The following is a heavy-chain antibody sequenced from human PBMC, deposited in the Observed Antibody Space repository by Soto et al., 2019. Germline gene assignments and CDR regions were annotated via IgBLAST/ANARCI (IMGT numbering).Heavy chain of an antibody. CDR3: ARRGQYSSSFYYYYGMDV. D-gene: IGHD6-6*01. CDR1: GYSFTSYW. V-gene: IGHV5-51*01. J-gene: IGHJ6*02. CDR2: IYPGDSDT. Sequence: GESLKISCKGSGYSFTSYWIGWVRQMPGKGLEWMGIIYPGDSDTRYSPSFQGQVTISADKSISTAYLQWSSLKASDTAMCYCARRGQYSSSFYYYYGMDVWGQGTTVTVSS.